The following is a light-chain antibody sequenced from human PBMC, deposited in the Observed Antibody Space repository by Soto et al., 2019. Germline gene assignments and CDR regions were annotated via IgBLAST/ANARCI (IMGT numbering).Light chain of an antibody. V-gene: IGKV1-39*01. Sequence: DIQMTQSPSSLSASVGDRVTITCRASQSISNYLNWYQKKPGKAPNLLIYAASNLQSGVPSRFSASGSGTDFALTISSLQPEDFATYYCQQTFSSLWTFGQGTKVEIK. CDR2: AAS. J-gene: IGKJ1*01. CDR1: QSISNY. CDR3: QQTFSSLWT.